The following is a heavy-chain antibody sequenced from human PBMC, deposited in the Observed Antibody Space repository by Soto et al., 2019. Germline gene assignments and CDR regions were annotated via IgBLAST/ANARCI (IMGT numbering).Heavy chain of an antibody. Sequence: QVQLQQWGAGLLKPSETLSLTCAVYGGSFSGYYWSWIRQPPGKGLEWIGEINHSGRPNYNPSLKSRVPISVATSKNQFSLKLSSVTAADTAVYYCARPGYGVAAAGFDYWGQGTLVTVSS. CDR1: GGSFSGYY. CDR2: INHSGRP. J-gene: IGHJ4*02. D-gene: IGHD6-13*01. CDR3: ARPGYGVAAAGFDY. V-gene: IGHV4-34*01.